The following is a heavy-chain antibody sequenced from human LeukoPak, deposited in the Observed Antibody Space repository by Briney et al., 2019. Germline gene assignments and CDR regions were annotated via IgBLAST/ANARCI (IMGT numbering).Heavy chain of an antibody. Sequence: GGSLRLSCAASGFTFGAYTINWVCQAPGKGLEWVSCIFSRSESILYADSVKGRFTISRDNAKNLLYLQMDSLRVEDTAVYYCARDFFHSSESRPFDYWGQGTLVTASS. CDR3: ARDFFHSSESRPFDY. CDR2: IFSRSESI. D-gene: IGHD3-22*01. J-gene: IGHJ4*02. V-gene: IGHV3-21*06. CDR1: GFTFGAYT.